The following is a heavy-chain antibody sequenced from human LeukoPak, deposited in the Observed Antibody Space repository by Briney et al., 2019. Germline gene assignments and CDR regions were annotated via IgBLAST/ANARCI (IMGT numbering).Heavy chain of an antibody. V-gene: IGHV3-23*01. D-gene: IGHD2-2*01. Sequence: GGSLRLSCAASGLTFSSYAMSWVRQAPGKELEWVSTISGSGSSTYYADSVKGRFTISRDNSKNTLYLQMNSLRAEDTAVFCCARSRCSPSSCYPNWFDPWGQGTLVTVSS. CDR1: GLTFSSYA. J-gene: IGHJ5*02. CDR2: ISGSGSST. CDR3: ARSRCSPSSCYPNWFDP.